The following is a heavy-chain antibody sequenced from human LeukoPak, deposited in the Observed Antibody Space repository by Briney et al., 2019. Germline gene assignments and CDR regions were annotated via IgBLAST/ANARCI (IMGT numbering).Heavy chain of an antibody. CDR2: ISSNGGST. CDR3: ARDLWGED. Sequence: GGSLRLSCAASGFTFSSYAMHWVRQAPGKGLEYVSAISSNGGSTYYANSVKGRFTISRDNSKSTLYLQMGSLRAEDMAVYYCARDLWGEDWGQGTLVTVPS. V-gene: IGHV3-64*01. D-gene: IGHD3-16*01. J-gene: IGHJ4*02. CDR1: GFTFSSYA.